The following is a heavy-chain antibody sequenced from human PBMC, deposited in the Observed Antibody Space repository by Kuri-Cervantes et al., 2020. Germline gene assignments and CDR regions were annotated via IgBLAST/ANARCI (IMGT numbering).Heavy chain of an antibody. J-gene: IGHJ4*02. V-gene: IGHV4-59*01. CDR3: AREAPAPRYCSSTSCYAGVD. D-gene: IGHD2-2*01. Sequence: ESLKISCTASGFTFGDYAMSWVRQAPGKGLEWIGYIYYSGSTNYNPSLKSRVTISVDTSKNQFSLKLSSVTAADTAVYYCAREAPAPRYCSSTSCYAGVDWGQGTLVTVSS. CDR1: GFTFGDYA. CDR2: IYYSGST.